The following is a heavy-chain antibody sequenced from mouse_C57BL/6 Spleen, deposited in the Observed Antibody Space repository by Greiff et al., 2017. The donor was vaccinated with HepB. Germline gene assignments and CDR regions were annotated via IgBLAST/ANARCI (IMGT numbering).Heavy chain of an antibody. D-gene: IGHD1-1*01. J-gene: IGHJ1*03. CDR1: GYTFTGYW. V-gene: IGHV1-9*01. Sequence: QVQLQESGAELMKPGASVKLSCKATGYTFTGYWIEWVKQRPGHGLEWIGEILPGSGSTYYNEKFKGKATFTADTSSNTAYMQLSSLTTEDSAIYYCARGYYYGSSYWYFDVWGTGTTVTVSS. CDR2: ILPGSGST. CDR3: ARGYYYGSSYWYFDV.